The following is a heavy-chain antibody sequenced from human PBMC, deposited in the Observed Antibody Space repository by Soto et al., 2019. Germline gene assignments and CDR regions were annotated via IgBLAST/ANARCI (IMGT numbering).Heavy chain of an antibody. CDR1: GFTFSSYA. V-gene: IGHV3-23*01. J-gene: IGHJ6*03. Sequence: ESGGGLVQPGGSLRLSCAASGFTFSSYAMSWVRQAPGKGLEWVSAISGSGGSTYYADSVKGRFTISRDNSKNTLYLQMNSLRAEDTAVYYCAKFGGGGYCTNGVCYNNYMDVWGKGTTVTVSS. CDR3: AKFGGGGYCTNGVCYNNYMDV. D-gene: IGHD2-8*01. CDR2: ISGSGGST.